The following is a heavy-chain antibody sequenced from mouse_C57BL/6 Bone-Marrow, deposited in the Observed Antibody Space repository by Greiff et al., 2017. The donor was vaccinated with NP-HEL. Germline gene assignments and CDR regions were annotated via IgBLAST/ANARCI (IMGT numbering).Heavy chain of an antibody. CDR1: GYAFSSSW. J-gene: IGHJ2*01. D-gene: IGHD2-4*01. CDR2: IYPGDGDT. V-gene: IGHV1-82*01. Sequence: QLQQSGPELVKPGASVKISCKASGYAFSSSWMNWVKQRPGKGLEWIGRIYPGDGDTNYNGKFKGKATLTADKSSSTAYMQLSSLTSEDSAVYYCARAYYYDKEYYIDYWGQGTTLTVSS. CDR3: ARAYYYDKEYYIDY.